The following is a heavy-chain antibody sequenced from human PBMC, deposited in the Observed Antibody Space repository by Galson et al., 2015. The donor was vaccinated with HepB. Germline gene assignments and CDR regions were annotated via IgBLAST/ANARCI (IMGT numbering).Heavy chain of an antibody. CDR2: ISHDGRNT. V-gene: IGHV3-30*04. J-gene: IGHJ4*02. CDR1: GFTFSSYS. Sequence: SQRLSCAASGFTFSSYSIHWVREAPGKGLEWVAIISHDGRNTYYAYSVKGRFTISRDNSRNTLYLRMNGLRSDDTAVYYCARERGAGWYEGNDYWGQGTLVVVSS. D-gene: IGHD6-19*01. CDR3: ARERGAGWYEGNDY.